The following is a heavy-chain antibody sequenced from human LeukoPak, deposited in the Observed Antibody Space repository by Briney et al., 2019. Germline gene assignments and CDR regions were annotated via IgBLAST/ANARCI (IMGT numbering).Heavy chain of an antibody. J-gene: IGHJ4*02. CDR2: ISGSGGST. V-gene: IGHV3-23*01. Sequence: PGGSLRLSCAASGFTFSSYAMSWVHQAPVKGLEWVSAISGSGGSTYYADSVKGRFTISRDNSKNTLYLQMNSLRAEDTAVYYCVKLSSASCYSSFDYWGQGTLVTVSS. CDR3: VKLSSASCYSSFDY. D-gene: IGHD2-2*02. CDR1: GFTFSSYA.